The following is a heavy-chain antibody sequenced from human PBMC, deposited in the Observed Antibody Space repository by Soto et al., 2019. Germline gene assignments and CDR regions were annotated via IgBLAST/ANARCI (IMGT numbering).Heavy chain of an antibody. V-gene: IGHV3-30*04. CDR2: ISYDGSDK. D-gene: IGHD5-12*01. J-gene: IGHJ4*02. CDR3: ARGGRLRHFDY. CDR1: GFTFSSYA. Sequence: QVQVVESGGGVVQPGRALRLSCAACGFTFSSYAMHWVRQAPGKGLEWVAIISYDGSDKYYADSVTGRFTISRDNSKNTLYLQMNSLRTEDTAVYYCARGGRLRHFDYWGQGTLVTVSS.